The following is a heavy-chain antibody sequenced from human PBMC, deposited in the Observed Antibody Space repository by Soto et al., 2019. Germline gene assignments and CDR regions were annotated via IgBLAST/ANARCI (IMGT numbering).Heavy chain of an antibody. V-gene: IGHV1-58*01. CDR1: GFTFTSSA. CDR2: IVVGSGNT. CDR3: AAVGPVENSGYDMSAFDP. Sequence: GASVKVSCKASGFTFTSSAVQWVRQARGQRLEWIGWIVVGSGNTNYAQKFQERVTITRDMSTSTAYMELSSLRSEDTAVYYCAAVGPVENSGYDMSAFDPWGQGTLVTVSS. D-gene: IGHD5-12*01. J-gene: IGHJ5*02.